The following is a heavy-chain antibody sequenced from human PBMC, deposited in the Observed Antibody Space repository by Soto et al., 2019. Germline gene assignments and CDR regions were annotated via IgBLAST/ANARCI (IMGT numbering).Heavy chain of an antibody. Sequence: QVQLQESGPGLVKPSQTLSLTCTVSGGSISSGGYYWSWIRQHPGKGLEWIGYIYYSGSTYYNPSIKSRVTISVDTSKNQFSLKLSSVTAADKAVYYCARGTQDYDSSGSIPPRFDPWGQGTLVTVSS. CDR1: GGSISSGGYY. D-gene: IGHD3-22*01. CDR2: IYYSGST. V-gene: IGHV4-31*03. CDR3: ARGTQDYDSSGSIPPRFDP. J-gene: IGHJ5*02.